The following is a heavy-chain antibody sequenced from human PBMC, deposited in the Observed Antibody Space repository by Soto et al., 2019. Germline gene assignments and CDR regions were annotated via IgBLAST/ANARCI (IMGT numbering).Heavy chain of an antibody. Sequence: GGCLRLSWLASGFTFSSYGMHWVRQAPGKGLEWVAVISYDGSNKYYADSVKGRFTISRDNSKNTLYLQMNSLRAEDTAVYYCAKDREWGATNYYWGKGTLGTASS. V-gene: IGHV3-30*18. CDR2: ISYDGSNK. CDR1: GFTFSSYG. J-gene: IGHJ4*02. CDR3: AKDREWGATNYY. D-gene: IGHD1-26*01.